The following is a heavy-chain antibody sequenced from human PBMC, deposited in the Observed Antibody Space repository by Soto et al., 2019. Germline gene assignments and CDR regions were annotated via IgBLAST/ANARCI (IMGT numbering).Heavy chain of an antibody. CDR3: ARDSGQSWFDP. CDR2: ISAYNGNT. V-gene: IGHV1-18*01. Sequence: GASVKVSCKASGYTFTNYGISWVRQAPGQGLEWMGWISAYNGNTNYAQEVQGRVTMTTDTSTTTAYMELRSLRSDDTAVYYCARDSGQSWFDPWGQGTLVTVSS. J-gene: IGHJ5*02. CDR1: GYTFTNYG.